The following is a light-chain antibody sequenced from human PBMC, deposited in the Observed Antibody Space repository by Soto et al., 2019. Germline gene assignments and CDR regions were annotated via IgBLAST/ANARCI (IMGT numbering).Light chain of an antibody. CDR3: PQRSNWPPLT. Sequence: EIVLTQSPATLSLSPGERATLSCRASQSVSSYLAWYQQKPGQAPRLLIYDASNMATGIPARFSGSGSGTDFTLTISSLEPEDFAVYYCPQRSNWPPLTFGGGTKVEIK. J-gene: IGKJ4*01. CDR2: DAS. CDR1: QSVSSY. V-gene: IGKV3-11*01.